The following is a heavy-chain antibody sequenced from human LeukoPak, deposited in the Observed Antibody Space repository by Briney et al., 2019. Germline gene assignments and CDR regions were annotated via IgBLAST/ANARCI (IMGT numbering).Heavy chain of an antibody. CDR3: ARVYDSMDV. D-gene: IGHD2-8*01. V-gene: IGHV3-48*04. J-gene: IGHJ6*03. Sequence: GGSLRLSCAASGFTFSSYSMNWVRQAPGKGLEWVSYISSSSTIYYADSVKGRFTISRDNAKNPLYLQMNSLRAEDTAVYYCARVYDSMDVWGKGTTVTVSS. CDR1: GFTFSSYS. CDR2: ISSSSTI.